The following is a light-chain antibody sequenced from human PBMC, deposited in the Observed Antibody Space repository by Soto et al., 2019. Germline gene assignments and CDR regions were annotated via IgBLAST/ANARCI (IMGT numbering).Light chain of an antibody. CDR3: SSYAGEIPYV. CDR1: SSDVGGYNC. V-gene: IGLV2-8*01. CDR2: EVN. J-gene: IGLJ1*01. Sequence: QSVLTQPASASGSPGQSVTISCTGTSSDVGGYNCVSWYQQLPGKAPKLVIYEVNKRPSGVSDRFSGSKSGNTASLTVSGLQAEDEADFYSSSYAGEIPYVFGTGTKVTVL.